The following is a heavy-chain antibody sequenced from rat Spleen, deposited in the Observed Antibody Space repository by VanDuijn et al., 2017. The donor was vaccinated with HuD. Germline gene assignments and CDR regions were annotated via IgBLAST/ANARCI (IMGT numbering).Heavy chain of an antibody. J-gene: IGHJ2*01. Sequence: QVQLKESGPGLVQPSQTLSLTCTVSGFSLTSYHVSWVRQPPGKGLEWMGRMRYDGDTSKNQVFLKMNSLQTDDTAIYYCTREHNWGFDYWGQGVMVTVSS. CDR3: TREHNWGFDY. CDR1: GFSLTSYH. V-gene: IGHV2-63*01. D-gene: IGHD5-1*01. CDR2: MRYDG.